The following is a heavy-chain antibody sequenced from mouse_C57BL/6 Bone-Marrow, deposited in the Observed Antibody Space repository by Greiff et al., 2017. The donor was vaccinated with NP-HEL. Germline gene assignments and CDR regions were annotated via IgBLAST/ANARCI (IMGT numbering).Heavy chain of an antibody. CDR2: IYPRSGNT. D-gene: IGHD2-4*01. Sequence: VQLQQSGAELARPGASVKLSCKASGYTFTSYGISWVKQRTGQGLEWIGEIYPRSGNTYYNEKFKGKATLTADKSSSTAYMELRSLTSEDSAVYFCARFTTITTRRYYFDYWGQGTTLTVSS. CDR3: ARFTTITTRRYYFDY. J-gene: IGHJ2*01. V-gene: IGHV1-81*01. CDR1: GYTFTSYG.